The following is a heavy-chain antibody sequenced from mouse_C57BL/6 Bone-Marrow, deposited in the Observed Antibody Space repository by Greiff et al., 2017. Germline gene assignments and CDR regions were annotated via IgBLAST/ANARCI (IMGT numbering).Heavy chain of an antibody. CDR2: IWWDDDK. J-gene: IGHJ3*01. Sequence: QVTLKESGPGILQPSQTLSLTCSFSGFSLSTFGMGVGWIRQPSGKGLEWLAHIWWDDDKYYNPALKSRLPISKDTSKNQVVLKIANVDTADTSTYYCARIDQDDYDTWFAYWGQGTLVTVSA. CDR1: GFSLSTFGMG. V-gene: IGHV8-8*01. CDR3: ARIDQDDYDTWFAY. D-gene: IGHD2-4*01.